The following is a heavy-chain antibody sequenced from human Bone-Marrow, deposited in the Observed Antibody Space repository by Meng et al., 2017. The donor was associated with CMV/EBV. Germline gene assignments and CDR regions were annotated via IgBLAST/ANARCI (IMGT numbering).Heavy chain of an antibody. CDR2: IRNSGSAI. CDR1: GFIFSDYY. CDR3: ARGGPTDIPIWKGWFDP. V-gene: IGHV3-11*01. Sequence: GESLKISCAASGFIFSDYYMSWIRQAPGKGLEWISYIRNSGSAIYYADSVKGRFTISRDSAKNSLHLHMNSLRAEDTAVYYCARGGPTDIPIWKGWFDPWGQGTLVTVSS. D-gene: IGHD5-18*01. J-gene: IGHJ5*02.